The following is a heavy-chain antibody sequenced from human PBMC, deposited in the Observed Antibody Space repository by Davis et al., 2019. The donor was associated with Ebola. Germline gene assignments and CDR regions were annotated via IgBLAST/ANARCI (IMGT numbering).Heavy chain of an antibody. CDR3: ARMRFGDLRDDYYYYGMDV. CDR1: GCSISNYY. J-gene: IGHJ6*02. V-gene: IGHV4-59*01. Sequence: SETLSLTCTVSGCSISNYYWNWIRQPPGKGLEWIGYIYYSGSTNYNPSLKSRVTISVDTSKKQFSLKLSSVTAADMAVYYCARMRFGDLRDDYYYYGMDVWGQGTTVTVSS. D-gene: IGHD3-10*01. CDR2: IYYSGST.